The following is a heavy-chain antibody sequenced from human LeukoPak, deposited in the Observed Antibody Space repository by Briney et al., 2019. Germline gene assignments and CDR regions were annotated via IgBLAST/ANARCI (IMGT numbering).Heavy chain of an antibody. CDR1: GFTFSSYA. J-gene: IGHJ6*02. V-gene: IGHV3-7*01. Sequence: PGGSLRLSCIASGFTFSSYAMSWVRQAPGKGLEWVANIKQDGSEKYYVDSVRGRFTISRDNAKNSLYLQMNSLRAEDTAVYYCARDRYSLLWFGELLPRMNNYYYGMDVWGQGTTVTVSS. D-gene: IGHD3-10*01. CDR3: ARDRYSLLWFGELLPRMNNYYYGMDV. CDR2: IKQDGSEK.